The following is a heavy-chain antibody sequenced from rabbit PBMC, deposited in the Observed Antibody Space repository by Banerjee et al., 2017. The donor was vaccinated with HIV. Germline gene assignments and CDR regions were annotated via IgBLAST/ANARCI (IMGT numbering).Heavy chain of an antibody. CDR3: ARDYAGYIGYGYYFNL. J-gene: IGHJ4*01. D-gene: IGHD7-1*01. CDR2: IGTNSGIT. CDR1: GFSFSSRYW. V-gene: IGHV1S43*01. Sequence: QEQLEESGGDLVKPEGSLTLTCTASGFSFSSRYWMCWVRQAPGKGLELIACIGTNSGITWYASWVNGRFTISRSTSLSTVDLKMTSLTAADTATYFCARDYAGYIGYGYYFNLWGPGTLVTVS.